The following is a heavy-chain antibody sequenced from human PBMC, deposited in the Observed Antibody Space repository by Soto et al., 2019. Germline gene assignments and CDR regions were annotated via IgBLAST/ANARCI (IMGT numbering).Heavy chain of an antibody. CDR3: ARRGYDFWSGLDV. V-gene: IGHV5-10-1*01. CDR1: GYNFTSYW. J-gene: IGHJ6*02. D-gene: IGHD3-3*01. CDR2: IDPTDSFT. Sequence: PGESLKISCKGSGYNFTSYWIIWVRQMPWKGLEWMGNIDPTDSFTNYSPSFQGHVTISTDKSMSTAYLQWGTLKASDTAMYYCARRGYDFWSGLDVWGQGTTVTVSS.